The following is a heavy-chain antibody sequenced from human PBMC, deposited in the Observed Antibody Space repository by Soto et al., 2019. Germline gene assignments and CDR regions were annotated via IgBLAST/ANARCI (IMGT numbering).Heavy chain of an antibody. Sequence: GGSLRLSCAASGFTFSSYSMNWVRQAPGKGLEWVSSISSSSSYIYYADSVKGRFTISRDNAKNSLYLQMNSLRAEDTAVYYCARDSPYDFWSGSPPYGMDVWGQGTTVTVSS. V-gene: IGHV3-21*01. CDR1: GFTFSSYS. J-gene: IGHJ6*02. D-gene: IGHD3-3*01. CDR3: ARDSPYDFWSGSPPYGMDV. CDR2: ISSSSSYI.